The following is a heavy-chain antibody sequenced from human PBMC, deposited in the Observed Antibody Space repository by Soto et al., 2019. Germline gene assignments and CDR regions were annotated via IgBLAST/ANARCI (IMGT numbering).Heavy chain of an antibody. J-gene: IGHJ6*02. Sequence: SETLSLTCAVSGGSISSSNWWSWVRQPPGKGLEWIGEIYHSGSTNYNPTLKSRVTISVDKSKNQFSLKLSSVTAADTAVYYCARTNRYYDFWSGYYTPYYYYGMDVWGQGTTVTVSS. D-gene: IGHD3-3*01. CDR1: GGSISSSNW. V-gene: IGHV4-4*02. CDR2: IYHSGST. CDR3: ARTNRYYDFWSGYYTPYYYYGMDV.